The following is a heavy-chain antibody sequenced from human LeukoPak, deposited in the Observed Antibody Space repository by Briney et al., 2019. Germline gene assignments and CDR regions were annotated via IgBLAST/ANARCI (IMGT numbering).Heavy chain of an antibody. CDR2: IWYDGSNK. D-gene: IGHD5-12*01. V-gene: IGHV3-33*08. J-gene: IGHJ4*02. CDR1: GFTFSSYA. CDR3: ARSATGAYFDY. Sequence: GRSLRLSCAASGFTFSSYAMHWVRQAPGKGLEWVAVIWYDGSNKYYADSVKGRFTISRDNSKNTLYLQMNSLRADDTAVYYCARSATGAYFDYWGQGTLVTVSS.